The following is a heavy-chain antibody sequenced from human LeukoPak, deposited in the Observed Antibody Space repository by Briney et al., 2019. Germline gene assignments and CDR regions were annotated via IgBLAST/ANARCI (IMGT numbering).Heavy chain of an antibody. V-gene: IGHV3-7*01. J-gene: IGHJ4*02. D-gene: IGHD3-3*01. CDR2: IKQDGSGK. CDR1: GFNFNTYW. CDR3: APAFWSGYSFFDY. Sequence: GGSLRLSCAASGFNFNTYWMNWVRQAPGKGLEWVANIKQDGSGKYYGDSAKGRFTISRDNAKNSLYLQMNSLRAEDTAVYYCAPAFWSGYSFFDYWGQGTLVTVSS.